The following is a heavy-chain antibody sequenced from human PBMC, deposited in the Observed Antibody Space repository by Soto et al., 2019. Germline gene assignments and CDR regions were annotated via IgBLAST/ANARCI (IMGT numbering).Heavy chain of an antibody. V-gene: IGHV4-34*01. Sequence: SETLSLTCAVYGGSFSGYYWSWIRQPPGKGLEWIGEINHSGSTNYNPSLKSRVTISVDTSKNQFSLKLSSVTAADTAVYYCTRKNWYFDLWGRGTLVTVSS. CDR3: TRKNWYFDL. J-gene: IGHJ2*01. CDR2: INHSGST. CDR1: GGSFSGYY.